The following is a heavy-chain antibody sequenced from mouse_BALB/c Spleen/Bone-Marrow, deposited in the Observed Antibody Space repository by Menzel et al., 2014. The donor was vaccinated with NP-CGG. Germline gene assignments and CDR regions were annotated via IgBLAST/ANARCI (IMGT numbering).Heavy chain of an antibody. V-gene: IGHV1-14*01. J-gene: IGHJ2*01. Sequence: EVQLQQSGPELVKPRTSVKMSCKASGYTFTSYVIHWVKQKPGQGLEWIGYINPFKDGTKYNEKFKDKATLTSDKSSNTAYMELSSLTSEDSAVYYCARTGNYYGSSFDYWGQGTTLTVSS. CDR2: INPFKDGT. CDR3: ARTGNYYGSSFDY. D-gene: IGHD1-1*01. CDR1: GYTFTSYV.